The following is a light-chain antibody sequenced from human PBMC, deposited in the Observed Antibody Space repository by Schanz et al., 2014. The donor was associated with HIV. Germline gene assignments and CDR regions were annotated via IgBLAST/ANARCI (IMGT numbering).Light chain of an antibody. Sequence: EVVLTQSPGTLSLSPGERATLSCRASQSVSSNYLAWYQQKPGQAPRLLIYGASTRATGIPDRFSGSGSGSAFTLIISRLEPADIAVYYCQQYGGSPTFGQGTKVEIK. V-gene: IGKV3-20*01. CDR3: QQYGGSPT. CDR2: GAS. CDR1: QSVSSNY. J-gene: IGKJ1*01.